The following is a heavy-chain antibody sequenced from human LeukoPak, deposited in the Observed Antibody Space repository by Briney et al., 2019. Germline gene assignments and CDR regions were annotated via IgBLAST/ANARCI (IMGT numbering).Heavy chain of an antibody. CDR3: ARHRGYSYGKIDAFDI. CDR2: ISSSSSYI. J-gene: IGHJ3*02. D-gene: IGHD5-18*01. V-gene: IGHV3-21*01. CDR1: GFTFSSYS. Sequence: PGGSLRLSCAASGFTFSSYSVNWVRQAPGKGLEWVSSISSSSSYIYYADSVKGRFTISRDNAKNSLYLQMNSLRAEDTAVYYCARHRGYSYGKIDAFDIWGQGTMVTVSS.